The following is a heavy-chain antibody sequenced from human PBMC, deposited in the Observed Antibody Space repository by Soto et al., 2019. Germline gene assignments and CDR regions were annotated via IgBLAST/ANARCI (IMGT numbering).Heavy chain of an antibody. D-gene: IGHD3-3*01. V-gene: IGHV4-39*01. Sequence: SETLSLTCTFSVVSISSSSYYCGWIRQPPWKGLEWIGSIYYSGSTYYNPSLKSRVTISVDTSKNQFSLKLSSVTAADTAVYYCARGTYYDFRSGQRVADYGMEVLGQGTMVNVSS. CDR1: VVSISSSSYY. CDR3: ARGTYYDFRSGQRVADYGMEV. J-gene: IGHJ6*01. CDR2: IYYSGST.